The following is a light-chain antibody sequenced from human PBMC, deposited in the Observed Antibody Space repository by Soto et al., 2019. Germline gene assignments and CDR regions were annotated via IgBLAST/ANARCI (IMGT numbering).Light chain of an antibody. V-gene: IGKV3-11*01. Sequence: EIVLTQSPATLSLSPGERATLSCRASQSVSSYLAWYQQKPGQAPRLLIYDASNRVTGIPARFSGSGSGTDFTLTIRSLEPEDFAVYYCQQRSNWITFAQGTRLEIK. J-gene: IGKJ5*01. CDR2: DAS. CDR1: QSVSSY. CDR3: QQRSNWIT.